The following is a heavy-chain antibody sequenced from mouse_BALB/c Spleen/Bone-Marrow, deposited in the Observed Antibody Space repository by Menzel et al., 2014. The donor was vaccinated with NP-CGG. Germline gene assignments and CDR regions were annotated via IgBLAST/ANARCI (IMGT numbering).Heavy chain of an antibody. V-gene: IGHV2-2*02. CDR2: IWSGGST. D-gene: IGHD2-3*01. J-gene: IGHJ3*01. Sequence: VKLVESGPGLMQPSQSLSITCTVSGFSLTSYGVHWVRQSPGKGLEWLGVIWSGGSTDYNAAFISRLSISKDNTKSQVFFKMNSLQANDTAIYYCARNNGGYYSWFAYWGQGTLVTVSA. CDR3: ARNNGGYYSWFAY. CDR1: GFSLTSYG.